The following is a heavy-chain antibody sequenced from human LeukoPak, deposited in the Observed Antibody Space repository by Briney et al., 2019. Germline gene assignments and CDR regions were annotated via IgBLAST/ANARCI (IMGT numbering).Heavy chain of an antibody. CDR2: ISAYNGNT. D-gene: IGHD3-22*01. CDR1: GYTFTSYG. J-gene: IGHJ6*03. CDR3: ACGCYYGGGSYYYYYYMDV. Sequence: GASVKVSCKASGYTFTSYGISWVRQAPGQGLEWVGWISAYNGNTNYAQKLQGRVTMTTDTSTSTAYMELRSLRSDATAVYYCACGCYYGGGSYYYYYYMDVWGKGTTVTVSS. V-gene: IGHV1-18*01.